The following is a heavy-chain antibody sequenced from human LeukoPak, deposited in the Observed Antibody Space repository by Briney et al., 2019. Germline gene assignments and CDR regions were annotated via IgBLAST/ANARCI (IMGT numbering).Heavy chain of an antibody. D-gene: IGHD3-3*01. Sequence: SVKVSCKASGGTFSSYAISWVRQAPGQGLEWMGGIIPIFGTANYAQKFQGRVTITADESTSTAYMELSSLRSEDTAVYYCARGPGGRFLEWLHHSTYGMDVWGQGTTVTVSS. CDR2: IIPIFGTA. CDR1: GGTFSSYA. CDR3: ARGPGGRFLEWLHHSTYGMDV. J-gene: IGHJ6*02. V-gene: IGHV1-69*13.